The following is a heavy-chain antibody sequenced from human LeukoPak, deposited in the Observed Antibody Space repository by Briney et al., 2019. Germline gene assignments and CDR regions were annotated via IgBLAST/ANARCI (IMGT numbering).Heavy chain of an antibody. Sequence: GGSLRLSDVVSGFTFSSYWMSWVRQAPGKGLEWVANIKQDGSEKYYADSVKGRFTMSRDNAKNSLYLRMNSLRAEDTAVYYCPSVQWELRGVWSFFVYWRKGALVTVSS. J-gene: IGHJ4*02. D-gene: IGHD1-26*01. CDR1: GFTFSSYW. CDR2: IKQDGSEK. V-gene: IGHV3-7*02. CDR3: PSVQWELRGVWSFFVY.